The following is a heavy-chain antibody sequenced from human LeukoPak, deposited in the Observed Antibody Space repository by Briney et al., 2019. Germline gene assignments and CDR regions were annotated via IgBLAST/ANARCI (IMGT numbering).Heavy chain of an antibody. CDR1: GYTFTDYY. D-gene: IGHD3-22*01. CDR2: VDPEDGET. CDR3: AKVDYSDSSGLDY. J-gene: IGHJ4*02. Sequence: ASVKISCKVSGYTFTDYYMHWVQQAPGKVLEWMGLVDPEDGETIYAEKFQGRVTITADTSTETAYMELSSLRSEDKDVYYCAKVDYSDSSGLDYWGQGPLVTVS. V-gene: IGHV1-69-2*01.